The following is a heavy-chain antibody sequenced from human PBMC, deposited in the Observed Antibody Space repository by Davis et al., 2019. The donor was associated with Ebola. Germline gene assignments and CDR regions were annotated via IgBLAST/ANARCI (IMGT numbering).Heavy chain of an antibody. J-gene: IGHJ4*02. D-gene: IGHD4-17*01. V-gene: IGHV1-18*04. Sequence: ASVKVSCKASGINFTTYGISWVRQAPGQGPEWMGWISDFNGDTNYAQKIHGRVTMTTHTSTTTAYMELRSLRSDDTAVYYCARHWGDYGDYLGYWGQGTLVTVSS. CDR1: GINFTTYG. CDR2: ISDFNGDT. CDR3: ARHWGDYGDYLGY.